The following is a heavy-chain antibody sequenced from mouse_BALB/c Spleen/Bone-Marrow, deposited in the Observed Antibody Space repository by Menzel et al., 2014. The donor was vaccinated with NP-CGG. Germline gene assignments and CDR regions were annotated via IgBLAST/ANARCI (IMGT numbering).Heavy chain of an antibody. CDR3: ARWYRDPHFAMDY. CDR1: GYAFSSYW. J-gene: IGHJ4*01. V-gene: IGHV1-80*01. Sequence: VQVVESGAELVRPGSSVKISCKASGYAFSSYWMNWVKHMPGQGLEWIGQIYPGDGDTNYNGNFKDKATLTVDRSSSTAFMQLSSLTSEDSAVYFCARWYRDPHFAMDYWGPGTSVTVSS. D-gene: IGHD2-14*01. CDR2: IYPGDGDT.